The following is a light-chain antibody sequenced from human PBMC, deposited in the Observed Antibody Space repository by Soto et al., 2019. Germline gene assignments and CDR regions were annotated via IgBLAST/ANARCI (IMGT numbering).Light chain of an antibody. V-gene: IGKV4-1*01. CDR3: QQYFGSPYT. Sequence: DIVMTQSPDSLAVSLGERATINCKSSQSVLYSSNNKNYLAWYQQNPGQPPKLLIYWASARKSGVPDRFSGSGSGTDFTLTISSLQAEDVAVYYFQQYFGSPYTFGQGTKLEIK. CDR2: WAS. J-gene: IGKJ2*01. CDR1: QSVLYSSNNKNY.